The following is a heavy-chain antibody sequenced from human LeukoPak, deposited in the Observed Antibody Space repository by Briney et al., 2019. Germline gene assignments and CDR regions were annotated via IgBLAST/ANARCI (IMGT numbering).Heavy chain of an antibody. D-gene: IGHD1-1*01. V-gene: IGHV3-23*01. Sequence: PGGSLRLSCSASGFTFRNSAMTWVRQAPGKGLEWVSNISAGGSNTNHADSVKGRFTISRDNSKSTLYLQMNSLRVEDTAIYYCANALSVPNWNRTPFDFWGQGTLVTVSS. CDR3: ANALSVPNWNRTPFDF. J-gene: IGHJ4*02. CDR2: ISAGGSNT. CDR1: GFTFRNSA.